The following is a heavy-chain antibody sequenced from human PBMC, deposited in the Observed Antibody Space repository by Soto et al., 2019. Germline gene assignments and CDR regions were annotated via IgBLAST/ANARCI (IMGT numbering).Heavy chain of an antibody. Sequence: GGSLRLSCAASGFTFSSYDMHWVRQATGKGLEWVSAIGTAGDTYYPGSVKGRFTISRENAKNSLYLQMNSLRAGDTAVYYCARGLFPPDYYYYMDVWGKGTTVTVSS. D-gene: IGHD6-19*01. CDR3: ARGLFPPDYYYYMDV. CDR2: IGTAGDT. J-gene: IGHJ6*03. CDR1: GFTFSSYD. V-gene: IGHV3-13*01.